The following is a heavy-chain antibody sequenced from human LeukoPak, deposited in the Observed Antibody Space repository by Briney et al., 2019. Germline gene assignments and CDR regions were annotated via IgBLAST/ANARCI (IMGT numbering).Heavy chain of an antibody. CDR1: GGSISSYW. CDR3: ARDSADILTGFFEQ. J-gene: IGHJ4*02. D-gene: IGHD3-9*01. V-gene: IGHV4-4*07. Sequence: SETLSLTCTVSGGSISSYWWSWIRQPAGKGLEWIGRIYSSGSSNYNFALESRVTISVDKLKNQFSLKLSSVTAADTAVYYCARDSADILTGFFEQWGQGTLVTVSP. CDR2: IYSSGSS.